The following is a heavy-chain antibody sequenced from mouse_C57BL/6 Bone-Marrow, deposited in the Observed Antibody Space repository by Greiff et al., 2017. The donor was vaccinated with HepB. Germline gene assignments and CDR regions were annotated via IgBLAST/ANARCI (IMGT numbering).Heavy chain of an antibody. V-gene: IGHV5-16*01. CDR1: GFTFSDYY. CDR2: INYDGSST. J-gene: IGHJ2*01. D-gene: IGHD1-1*01. Sequence: EVQLVEPEGGLVQPGSSMKLSCTASGFTFSDYYMAWVRQVPEKGLEWVANINYDGSSTYYLDSLKSRFIISRDNAKNILYLQMRSLKSEDTATYYCAREEFYYGSSYFDYWGQGTTLTVSS. CDR3: AREEFYYGSSYFDY.